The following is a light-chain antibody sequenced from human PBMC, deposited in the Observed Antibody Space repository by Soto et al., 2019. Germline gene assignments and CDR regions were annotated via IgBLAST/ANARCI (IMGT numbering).Light chain of an antibody. Sequence: EIVLTQSPGTLSLSPGEGATLSCRASQTVRGNYLAWFQQRPGQPPRLLIYLASTRAAGVPDRFSGSGSGTEFSLTINRLEAEDFAVYYCHHYGPAPWTFGQGTKVEIK. CDR3: HHYGPAPWT. CDR1: QTVRGNY. V-gene: IGKV3-20*01. J-gene: IGKJ1*01. CDR2: LAS.